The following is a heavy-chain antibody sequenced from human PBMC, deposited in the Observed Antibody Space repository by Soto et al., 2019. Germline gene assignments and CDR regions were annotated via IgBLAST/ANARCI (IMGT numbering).Heavy chain of an antibody. CDR2: IYQSGNT. Sequence: QVQLQESGPGLVKPSGTLSLTCAVSGGSISSSNWWSWGRQPPGKGLEWIGEIYQSGNTNYNPSLKSRVTMAVDKSRNQFSLRLSSVTAADTAVYYCARRWGEGRVDYWGQGTLVTVSS. CDR3: ARRWGEGRVDY. J-gene: IGHJ4*02. V-gene: IGHV4-4*02. D-gene: IGHD3-10*01. CDR1: GGSISSSNW.